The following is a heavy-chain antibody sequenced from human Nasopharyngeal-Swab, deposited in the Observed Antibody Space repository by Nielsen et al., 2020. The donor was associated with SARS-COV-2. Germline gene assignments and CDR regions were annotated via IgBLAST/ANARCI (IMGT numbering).Heavy chain of an antibody. J-gene: IGHJ6*03. CDR3: ARVLGEQWLVNYYYYMDV. CDR2: IYYSGST. Sequence: RRAPGKGLEWIGYIYYSGSTYYNPSPKSRVTISVDTSKNQFSLKLSSVTAADTAVYYCARVLGEQWLVNYYYYMDVWGKGTTVTVSS. D-gene: IGHD6-19*01. V-gene: IGHV4-30-4*01.